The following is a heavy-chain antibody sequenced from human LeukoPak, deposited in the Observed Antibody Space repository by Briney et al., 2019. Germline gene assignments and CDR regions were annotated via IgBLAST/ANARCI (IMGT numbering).Heavy chain of an antibody. CDR2: ISHDGNT. D-gene: IGHD3-10*01. V-gene: IGHV4-59*01. Sequence: PSETLSLTCTVSGGSISTYYWTWIRQPPGKGLEWIGCISHDGNTKYHPSLNSRVTISVDASKNQFSLKLTSVSAADTAVYYRARTSRHYYGSGSNLTPWPADMDVWGQGATVTVSS. CDR1: GGSISTYY. J-gene: IGHJ6*02. CDR3: ARTSRHYYGSGSNLTPWPADMDV.